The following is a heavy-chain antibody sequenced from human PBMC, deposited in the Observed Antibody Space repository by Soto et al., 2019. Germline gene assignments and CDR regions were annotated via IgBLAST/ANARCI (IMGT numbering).Heavy chain of an antibody. CDR1: GFTFSSYW. D-gene: IGHD3-16*02. CDR3: ARGEYYDYIWGSYRPPNFDY. J-gene: IGHJ4*02. CDR2: IKQDGSEK. V-gene: IGHV3-7*01. Sequence: GGSLRLSCAASGFTFSSYWMSWVRQAPGKGLEWVANIKQDGSEKYYVDSVKGRFTISRDNAKNSLYLQMNSLRAEDTAVYYCARGEYYDYIWGSYRPPNFDYWGQGTLVTVS.